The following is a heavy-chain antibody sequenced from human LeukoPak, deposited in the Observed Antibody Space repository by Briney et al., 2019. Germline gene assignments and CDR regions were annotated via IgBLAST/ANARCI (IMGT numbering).Heavy chain of an antibody. D-gene: IGHD6-19*01. CDR1: GFTFSSHA. Sequence: GGSLRLSCAASGFTFSSHAMSWVRQAPGKGREWVSAISGSGGSTYYADSVKGRFTISRDNSKNTLYLQMNSLRAEDTAVYYCAVSGGPHFDYWGQGTLVTVSS. CDR2: ISGSGGST. CDR3: AVSGGPHFDY. J-gene: IGHJ4*02. V-gene: IGHV3-23*01.